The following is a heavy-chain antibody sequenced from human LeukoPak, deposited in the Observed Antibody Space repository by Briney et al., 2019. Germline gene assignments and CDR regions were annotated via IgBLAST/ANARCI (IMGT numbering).Heavy chain of an antibody. V-gene: IGHV1-2*02. D-gene: IGHD5-24*01. CDR2: SNVNSGGT. Sequence: ASVKLSCKSSGYSFTDNYIHWVRQAPAQGLELMGFSNVNSGGTNYAQKFQGRVTMTRDTSIKTTYMELASLTPDDTAEYYCGRGTEVATTKGAPRLTTWGQGTLVTVSP. J-gene: IGHJ5*02. CDR1: GYSFTDNY. CDR3: GRGTEVATTKGAPRLTT.